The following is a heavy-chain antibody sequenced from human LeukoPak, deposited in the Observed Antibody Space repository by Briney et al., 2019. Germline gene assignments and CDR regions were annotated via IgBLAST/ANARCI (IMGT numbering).Heavy chain of an antibody. CDR3: ARVGYNYGSYFDY. Sequence: SETLSLTCSVSGDSISSDFYWGWIRQPPGKGLEWLGSIYHRGRTYYNPSLKSRVTISVGTSKSQFSLKLTSVTAADTAVYYCARVGYNYGSYFDYWGQGTLVTVSS. D-gene: IGHD1-1*01. J-gene: IGHJ4*02. CDR2: IYHRGRT. CDR1: GDSISSDFY. V-gene: IGHV4-38-2*02.